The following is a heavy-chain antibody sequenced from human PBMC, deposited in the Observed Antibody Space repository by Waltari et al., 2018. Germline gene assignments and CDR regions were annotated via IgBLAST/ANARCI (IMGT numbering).Heavy chain of an antibody. V-gene: IGHV4-59*13. Sequence: QVQLQESGPGLVKPSETLSLTCTAPGGSISGFHWSWIRQPPGKGLQLIGYIYYNGNSGTTNYNASLKGRVTISVDTSRNQFSLRLSSMTAADTAVYYCARGPGVRGIVDYWGQGTLVTVSS. D-gene: IGHD7-27*01. CDR3: ARGPGVRGIVDY. CDR1: GGSISGFH. CDR2: IYYNGNSGTT. J-gene: IGHJ4*02.